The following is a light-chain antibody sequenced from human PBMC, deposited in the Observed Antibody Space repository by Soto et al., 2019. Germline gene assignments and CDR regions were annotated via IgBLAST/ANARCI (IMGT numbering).Light chain of an antibody. CDR2: DAS. CDR3: QQYTSYSLWT. J-gene: IGKJ1*01. Sequence: DIQMTQSPSTLSASVGDRVTITCRASQSISNWLAWYQQKPGKAPKLLIYDASSLESGVPSRFSGSGSGTEFTLTISSLQHDDFATYYCQQYTSYSLWTFGQGTKVKIK. V-gene: IGKV1-5*01. CDR1: QSISNW.